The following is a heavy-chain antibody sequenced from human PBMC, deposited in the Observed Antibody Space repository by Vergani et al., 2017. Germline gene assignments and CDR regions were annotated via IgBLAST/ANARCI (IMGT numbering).Heavy chain of an antibody. CDR2: INAGNGNT. CDR3: ARDMELWATAKNWFDP. CDR1: GYTFTSYA. V-gene: IGHV1-3*01. J-gene: IGHJ5*02. Sequence: QVQLVQSGAEVKKPGASVKVSCKASGYTFTSYAMHWVRQAPGQRLEWMGWINAGNGNTKYSQKFQGRVTITRDTSASRAYMELSSLRSEDTAVYYCARDMELWATAKNWFDPWGQGTLVTVSS. D-gene: IGHD5-18*01.